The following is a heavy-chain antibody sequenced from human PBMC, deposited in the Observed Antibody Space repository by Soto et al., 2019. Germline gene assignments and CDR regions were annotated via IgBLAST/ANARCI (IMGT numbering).Heavy chain of an antibody. CDR2: IYYSGST. CDR1: GDSISSSRFY. J-gene: IGHJ4*02. D-gene: IGHD2-8*01. Sequence: SETLSLTCTVSGDSISSSRFYWGWIRQPPGKGLEWIGSIYYSGSTYYNSSLKTRVTISVDTSKNQFFLKLSSVTAADTAVYYCASLPGYCTNGVCYDLRFDYCGQGTLVTVSS. V-gene: IGHV4-39*01. CDR3: ASLPGYCTNGVCYDLRFDY.